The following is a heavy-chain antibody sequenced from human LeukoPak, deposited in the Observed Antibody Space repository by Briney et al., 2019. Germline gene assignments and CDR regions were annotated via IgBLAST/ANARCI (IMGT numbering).Heavy chain of an antibody. CDR1: GYTFNDYF. J-gene: IGHJ5*02. Sequence: GASVKVSCKASGYTFNDYFIHWLRQAPGRGLEWMGWINPNGGETNYPQKFQGRVTMTRDTSISTADMELRWLTSDDTAMYYCARDIAPSGSWWFDTWGQGTPVTVSS. D-gene: IGHD6-13*01. V-gene: IGHV1-2*02. CDR3: ARDIAPSGSWWFDT. CDR2: INPNGGET.